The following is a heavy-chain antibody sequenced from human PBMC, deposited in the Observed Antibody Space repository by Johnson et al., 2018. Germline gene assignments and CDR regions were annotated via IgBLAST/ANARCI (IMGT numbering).Heavy chain of an antibody. Sequence: VQLVQSGGGLVQPGGCLRLSCAASGFTFSGYWMTWVRQAPGKGLEWVARIQENGGEKNYVDSVKGRFTISRDNAKNSLSLQMNSLRGEDTAVYYCAKDEGGSNAGYFQHWGQGTLVIVSS. CDR3: AKDEGGSNAGYFQH. V-gene: IGHV3-7*03. CDR1: GFTFSGYW. J-gene: IGHJ1*01. CDR2: IQENGGEK. D-gene: IGHD2-8*01.